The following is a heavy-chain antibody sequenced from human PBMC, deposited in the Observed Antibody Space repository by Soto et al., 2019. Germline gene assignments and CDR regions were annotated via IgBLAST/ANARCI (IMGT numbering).Heavy chain of an antibody. Sequence: SETLSLTCASCGWPFSDYYWSWNRQPPGKGLEWIGEINHSGSTNYNPSLKSRVTISVDTSKNQFSLKLSSVTAADTAVYYCARQPYNWKRDYYYYGMDVWGQGTTVT. V-gene: IGHV4-34*01. CDR1: GWPFSDYY. D-gene: IGHD1-1*01. J-gene: IGHJ6*02. CDR2: INHSGST. CDR3: ARQPYNWKRDYYYYGMDV.